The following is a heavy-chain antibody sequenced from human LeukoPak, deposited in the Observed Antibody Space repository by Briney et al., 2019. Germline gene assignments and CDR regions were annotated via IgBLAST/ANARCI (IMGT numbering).Heavy chain of an antibody. CDR3: ASFRDTDN. Sequence: GGSLRLSCAASGFTFSSYGMDWVRQAPGKGLEWVAVIWYDGSNEYYADSVKGRFTISRDNSQNTLYLQMNSLRAEDTAVYYCASFRDTDNWGRGTMVTVSS. CDR2: IWYDGSNE. J-gene: IGHJ3*01. D-gene: IGHD2-21*01. V-gene: IGHV3-33*01. CDR1: GFTFSSYG.